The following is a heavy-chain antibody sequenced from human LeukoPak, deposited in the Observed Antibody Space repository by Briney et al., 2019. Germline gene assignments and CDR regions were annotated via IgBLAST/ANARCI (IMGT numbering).Heavy chain of an antibody. CDR2: INHSGGT. D-gene: IGHD6-19*01. Sequence: SETLSLTCAVYGGSFSGYYWSWIRQPPGKGLEWIGEINHSGGTNYNPSLKSRVTISVDTSKNQFSLKLSSVTAADTAVYYCARAVAGTLSYYYYGMDVWGQGTTVTVSS. CDR3: ARAVAGTLSYYYYGMDV. CDR1: GGSFSGYY. J-gene: IGHJ6*02. V-gene: IGHV4-34*01.